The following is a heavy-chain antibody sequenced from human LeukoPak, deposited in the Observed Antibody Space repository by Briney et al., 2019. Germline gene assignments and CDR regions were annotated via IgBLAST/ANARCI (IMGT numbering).Heavy chain of an antibody. V-gene: IGHV3-30*04. CDR2: ISYDGSNK. J-gene: IGHJ3*02. CDR3: ARSPGCSGGSCSGYDAFDI. D-gene: IGHD2-15*01. Sequence: PGGSLRLSCAASGFTFSSYAMHWVRQAPGKGLEWVAVISYDGSNKYYADSVKGRFTISRDNSKNTLYLRMNSLRAEDTAVYYCARSPGCSGGSCSGYDAFDIWGQGTMVAVSS. CDR1: GFTFSSYA.